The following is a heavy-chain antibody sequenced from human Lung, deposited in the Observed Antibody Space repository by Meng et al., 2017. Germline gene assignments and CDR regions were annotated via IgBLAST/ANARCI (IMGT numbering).Heavy chain of an antibody. J-gene: IGHJ3*02. CDR1: VASRSRSNW. Sequence: QGHSRVSGPGGVTPSGALSLPLRVSVASRSRSNWRIWVRHPPGKGLQWIGDIYQSGTTHYNPSLKSRVNMSVDKSKNQFSLRLSSVTASDTAVYYCARGGDYPPKTGNDAFDIWGPGTMVTVSS. D-gene: IGHD3-10*01. V-gene: IGHV4-4*02. CDR3: ARGGDYPPKTGNDAFDI. CDR2: IYQSGTT.